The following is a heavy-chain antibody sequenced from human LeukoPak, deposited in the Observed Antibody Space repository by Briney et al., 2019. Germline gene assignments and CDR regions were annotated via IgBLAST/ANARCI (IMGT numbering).Heavy chain of an antibody. CDR1: GGSISSYY. CDR3: ARAAGVAGPFDY. Sequence: SETLSLTCTVSGGSISSYYWSWIRQPPGKGLEWIGYIYYSGSTNYNPSLKSRVTISVDTSKNQFSLKLSSVTAADTAVYYCARAAGVAGPFDYWGQGTLVTVSS. J-gene: IGHJ4*02. CDR2: IYYSGST. V-gene: IGHV4-59*01. D-gene: IGHD6-19*01.